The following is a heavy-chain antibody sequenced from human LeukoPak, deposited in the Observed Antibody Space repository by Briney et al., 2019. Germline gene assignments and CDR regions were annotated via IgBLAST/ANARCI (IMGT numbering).Heavy chain of an antibody. CDR2: VDPEDGET. CDR1: GYPFTDYY. V-gene: IGHV1-69-2*01. J-gene: IGHJ4*02. D-gene: IGHD2-2*01. CDR3: ATRSYCSSTSCRGYFDY. Sequence: GASVKISCKVSGYPFTDYYMHWVQQAPGKGLEWMGLVDPEDGETIYAEKFQGRVTITADTSTDTAYMELSSLRSEDTAVYYCATRSYCSSTSCRGYFDYWGQGTLVTVSS.